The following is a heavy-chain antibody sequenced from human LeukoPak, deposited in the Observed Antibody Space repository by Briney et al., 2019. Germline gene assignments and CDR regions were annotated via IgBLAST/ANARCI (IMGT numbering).Heavy chain of an antibody. J-gene: IGHJ4*02. CDR1: GFTFSSYG. CDR3: AKDRYYDHTSHCGY. CDR2: ISYDGSNK. V-gene: IGHV3-30*18. Sequence: PGGSLRLSCAASGFTFSSYGMRWVRQAPGKGLEWVAVISYDGSNKYYADSVKGRFTISRDNSKNTLYLQMNSLRAEDTAVYYCAKDRYYDHTSHCGYWGQGTLVTVSS. D-gene: IGHD3-22*01.